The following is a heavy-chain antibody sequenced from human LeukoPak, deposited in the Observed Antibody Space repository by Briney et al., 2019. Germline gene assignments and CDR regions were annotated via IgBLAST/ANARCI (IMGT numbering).Heavy chain of an antibody. V-gene: IGHV4-59*03. CDR1: GASITHYY. Sequence: SETLSLTCAVSGASITHYYWNWIRQSPGRGLEWIGFIDYSAYSKYNPPLKSRVTISRDTSKNQFSLTLSAVTAADTAVYFCAKSTESSGYYDYWGQGILVTVSS. CDR3: AKSTESSGYYDY. CDR2: IDYSAYS. J-gene: IGHJ4*02. D-gene: IGHD6-19*01.